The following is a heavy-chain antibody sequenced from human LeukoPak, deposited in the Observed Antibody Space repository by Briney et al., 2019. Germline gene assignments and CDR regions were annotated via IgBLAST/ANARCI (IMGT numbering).Heavy chain of an antibody. Sequence: GGSLRLSCAASGFTFSDYYMSWIRQAPGKGLEWVPYISSSGSTIYYADSVKGRFTISRDNAKNSLYLQMNSLRDEDTAVYYCARGRYSGYDFGYFDYWGQGTLVTVSS. CDR3: ARGRYSGYDFGYFDY. V-gene: IGHV3-11*01. CDR1: GFTFSDYY. CDR2: ISSSGSTI. J-gene: IGHJ4*02. D-gene: IGHD5-12*01.